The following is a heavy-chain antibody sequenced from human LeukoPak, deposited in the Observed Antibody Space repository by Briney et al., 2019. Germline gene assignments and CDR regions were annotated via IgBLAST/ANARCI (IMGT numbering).Heavy chain of an antibody. Sequence: GASVKVSCKASGYTFTGYYMHWVRQAPGQGLEWMGWINPNSGGTNYAQKFQGRVTMTRDTSISTAYMELSRLRSDDTAVYYCASGVAMTTVVTAHFDYWGQGTLVTVSS. CDR2: INPNSGGT. CDR1: GYTFTGYY. V-gene: IGHV1-2*02. CDR3: ASGVAMTTVVTAHFDY. D-gene: IGHD4-23*01. J-gene: IGHJ4*02.